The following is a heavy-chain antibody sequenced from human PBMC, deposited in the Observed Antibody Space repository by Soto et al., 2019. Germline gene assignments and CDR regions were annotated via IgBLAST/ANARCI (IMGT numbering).Heavy chain of an antibody. V-gene: IGHV1-46*03. Sequence: QVQLVQSGAEVKKPGASVKLSCKTSGYTFTSYYIHWVRQAPGQGLEWVAIINPSDGSTSTTQKFRGRVTVTRNMSTSTVYMDLSSLRSEDTAFYYFALNAFVFWVQGTWSPSLQ. CDR1: GYTFTSYY. CDR2: INPSDGST. CDR3: ALNAFVF. J-gene: IGHJ3*01.